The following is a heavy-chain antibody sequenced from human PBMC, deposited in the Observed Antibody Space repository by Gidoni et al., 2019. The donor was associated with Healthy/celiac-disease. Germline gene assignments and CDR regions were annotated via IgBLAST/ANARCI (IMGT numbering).Heavy chain of an antibody. V-gene: IGHV1-69*06. Sequence: QVQLVQSGAEVKKPGSSVKVSCKASGGTFSSYAISWVRQAPGQGLEWMGGIIPIFGTANYAQKFQGRVTITADKSTSTAYMELSSLRSEDTAVYYCARGKTTVTTSYYYYGMDVWGQGTTVTVSS. J-gene: IGHJ6*02. CDR1: GGTFSSYA. D-gene: IGHD4-17*01. CDR2: IIPIFGTA. CDR3: ARGKTTVTTSYYYYGMDV.